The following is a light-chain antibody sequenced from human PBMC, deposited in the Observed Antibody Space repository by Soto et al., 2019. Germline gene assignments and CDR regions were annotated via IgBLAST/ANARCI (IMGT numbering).Light chain of an antibody. J-gene: IGKJ4*01. CDR2: GAS. V-gene: IGKV3-20*01. Sequence: EMVLTQSPGTLSLSPGDRATLSCRASQSVSSNYLDGDQQKPGQAPRLLIYGASSRATGIPDRFSGSGSGKDFTLTISRLEPEDFAVYYCQRYGTSLPLTFGGGTKVEIK. CDR1: QSVSSNY. CDR3: QRYGTSLPLT.